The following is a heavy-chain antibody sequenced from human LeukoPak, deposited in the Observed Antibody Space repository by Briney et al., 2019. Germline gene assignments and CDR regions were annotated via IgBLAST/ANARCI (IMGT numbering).Heavy chain of an antibody. D-gene: IGHD6-13*01. J-gene: IGHJ4*02. CDR2: IKEDGSDK. V-gene: IGHV3-7*01. CDR3: AREIAAAGTFLYFDF. Sequence: GGSLRLSCAASGFTFTSYWMSWVRRAPGKGLEWVANIKEDGSDKYYVDSVKGRFTISRDNAKKSLYLQMHSLRAEDTAVYYCAREIAAAGTFLYFDFWGQGTLVTVSS. CDR1: GFTFTSYW.